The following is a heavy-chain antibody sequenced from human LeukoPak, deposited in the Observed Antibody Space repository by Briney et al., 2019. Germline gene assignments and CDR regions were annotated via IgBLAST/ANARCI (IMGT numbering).Heavy chain of an antibody. J-gene: IGHJ5*01. CDR1: GGSFSVYY. V-gene: IGHV4-34*01. CDR3: AKCPLYWVDP. CDR2: INQSGST. Sequence: SEALSLTCAVSGGSFSVYYWRWIRQPPGKGREWIGEINQSGSTNYIPSLKSRVTKSVDTSKNQFSLKQTAVTAAGTAVYYCAKCPLYWVDPWGQGTLVTVSS. D-gene: IGHD2-2*01.